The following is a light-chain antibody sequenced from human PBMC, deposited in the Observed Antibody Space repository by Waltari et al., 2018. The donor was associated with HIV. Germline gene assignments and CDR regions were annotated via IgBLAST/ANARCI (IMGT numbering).Light chain of an antibody. V-gene: IGLV3-19*01. CDR3: NSRDSSGNLVV. J-gene: IGLJ2*01. CDR1: SLRNYY. CDR2: GKT. Sequence: SSELTQDPAVSVALGQTIRITCQGDSLRNYYASWYQQKPGQAPVLVIYGKTNRPPGIPDRFSGSYSGNTASLTITGAQAEDEADYYCNSRDSSGNLVVFGGGTKVTVL.